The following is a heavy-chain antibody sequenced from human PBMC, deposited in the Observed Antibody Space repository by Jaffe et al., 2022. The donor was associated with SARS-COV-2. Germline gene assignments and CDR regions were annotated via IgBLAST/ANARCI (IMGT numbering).Heavy chain of an antibody. CDR1: GFSFSDFW. V-gene: IGHV3-7*01. CDR2: IKEDGNEK. D-gene: IGHD3-10*01. CDR3: ARDRYFYGSGNYFPY. J-gene: IGHJ4*02. Sequence: EVLLVESGGGLVQPGGSLRLSCAASGFSFSDFWMSWVRQAPGKGPEWVASIKEDGNEKKYVDSVKGRFTISRDNAKDSVYLQMNTLRAEDTAVYYCARDRYFYGSGNYFPYWGQGTLVTVSS.